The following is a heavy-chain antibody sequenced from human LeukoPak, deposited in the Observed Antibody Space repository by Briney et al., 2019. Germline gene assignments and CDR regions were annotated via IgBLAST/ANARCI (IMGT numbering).Heavy chain of an antibody. V-gene: IGHV3-23*01. CDR3: AKDRVGAAPMSHFDC. CDR2: IGGSGGST. CDR1: GFTFSNYA. D-gene: IGHD1-26*01. Sequence: GGSLRLSCAASGFTFSNYAMNWVRQAPGEGLEWVSAIGGSGGSTHYADSVEGRFTISRDNSKNTLYLQMNSLRADDTAVYYCAKDRVGAAPMSHFDCWGQGTMVTVSS. J-gene: IGHJ4*02.